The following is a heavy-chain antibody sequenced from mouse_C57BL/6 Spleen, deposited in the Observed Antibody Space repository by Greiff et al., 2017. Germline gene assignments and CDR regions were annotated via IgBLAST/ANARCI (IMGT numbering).Heavy chain of an antibody. D-gene: IGHD2-4*01. CDR3: ARIPFYDYDGYFDV. CDR1: GFTFSDYG. J-gene: IGHJ1*03. CDR2: ISSGSSTI. Sequence: DVMLVESGGGLVKPGGSLKLSCAASGFTFSDYGMHWVRQAPEKGLEWVAYISSGSSTIYYADTVKGRFTISRDNAKNTLFLQMTSLRSEDTAMYYCARIPFYDYDGYFDVWGTGTTVTVSS. V-gene: IGHV5-17*01.